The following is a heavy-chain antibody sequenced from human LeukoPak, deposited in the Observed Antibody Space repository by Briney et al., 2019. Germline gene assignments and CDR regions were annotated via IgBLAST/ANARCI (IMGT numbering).Heavy chain of an antibody. V-gene: IGHV3-23*01. CDR2: MSGSGGST. CDR1: GFTFSSYA. Sequence: GGSLRLSCAASGFTFSSYAMSWVRQAPGKGLEWVSAMSGSGGSTYYADSVKGRFTISRDNSKNTLYLQMNSLRAEDTAVYYCANPYDILTGYAPGWGQGTLVTVSS. CDR3: ANPYDILTGYAPG. D-gene: IGHD3-9*01. J-gene: IGHJ4*02.